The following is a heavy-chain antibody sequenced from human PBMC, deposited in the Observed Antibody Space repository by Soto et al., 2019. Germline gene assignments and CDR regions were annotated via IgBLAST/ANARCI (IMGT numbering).Heavy chain of an antibody. V-gene: IGHV4-30-4*01. D-gene: IGHD6-13*01. CDR2: IYYSGST. J-gene: IGHJ6*02. CDR1: GGSISSGDYY. Sequence: QVQLQESGPGLVKPSQTLSLTCTVSGGSISSGDYYWSWIRQPPGKGLEWIGYIYYSGSTYYNPSLKSRVTISVDTSKNQSSLKLSSVTAADTAVYYCAREAAAASYYYYGMDVWGQGTTVTVSS. CDR3: AREAAAASYYYYGMDV.